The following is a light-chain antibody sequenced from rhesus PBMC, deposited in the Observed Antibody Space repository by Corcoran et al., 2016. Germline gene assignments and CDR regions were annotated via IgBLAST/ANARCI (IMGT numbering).Light chain of an antibody. Sequence: DIQMTQSPSSLSASVGDRVTITCRASQGISTYLNWYQQKPGKAPKRLIYAASSLESGVPSRFSGSGSGTDFTLHISRLQPEDFATYYCLQYNSDPWTFGQGTKVEIK. CDR2: AAS. V-gene: IGKV1-43*02. J-gene: IGKJ1*01. CDR1: QGISTY. CDR3: LQYNSDPWT.